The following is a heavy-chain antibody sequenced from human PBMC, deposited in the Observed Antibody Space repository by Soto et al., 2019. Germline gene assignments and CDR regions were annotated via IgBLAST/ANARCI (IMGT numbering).Heavy chain of an antibody. J-gene: IGHJ4*02. CDR3: AKGDFGGYFGSGSYQSLFDY. D-gene: IGHD3-10*01. Sequence: EVQLLESVGGLVQPGGSLRLSCAASGFTFRSYAMSWVRQAPGKGLEWVSGISTSGGATHYADSVKGRFTISRDNSKNTLDLQMNGLRAEDTAVYYCAKGDFGGYFGSGSYQSLFDYWGQGTLVTVSS. CDR2: ISTSGGAT. V-gene: IGHV3-23*01. CDR1: GFTFRSYA.